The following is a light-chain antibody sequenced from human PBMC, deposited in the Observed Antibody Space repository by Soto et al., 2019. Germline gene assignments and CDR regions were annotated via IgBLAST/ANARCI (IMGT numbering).Light chain of an antibody. Sequence: EIVMTQSPATLSVSPGERATLSCRAGQSISNNLAWYQQKPGQAPRLLIYGASTRATGIPARFTGSGSGTEFTLTISSLQSEDFAVYYFQQYSNWPRTFGQGTKVEIK. CDR3: QQYSNWPRT. CDR1: QSISNN. J-gene: IGKJ1*01. V-gene: IGKV3-15*01. CDR2: GAS.